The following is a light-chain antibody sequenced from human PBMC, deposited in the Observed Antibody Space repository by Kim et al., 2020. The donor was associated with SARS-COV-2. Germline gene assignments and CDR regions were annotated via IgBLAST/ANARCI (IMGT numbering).Light chain of an antibody. CDR2: GAS. CDR3: QQYGSSVLT. Sequence: PGERATLSCRASQSVSSSYLAWYQQKPGQAPRLLIYGASSRATGIPDRFSGSGSGTDFTLTISRLEPEDCAVYYCQQYGSSVLTFGGGTKVDIK. CDR1: QSVSSSY. V-gene: IGKV3-20*01. J-gene: IGKJ4*01.